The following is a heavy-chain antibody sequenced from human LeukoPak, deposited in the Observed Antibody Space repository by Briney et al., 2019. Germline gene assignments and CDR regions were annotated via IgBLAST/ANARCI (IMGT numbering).Heavy chain of an antibody. D-gene: IGHD3-3*01. V-gene: IGHV4-30-4*08. CDR2: IYYSGST. CDR3: ASTYYDFWSGYYSNIDY. CDR1: GGSISGGDYY. Sequence: SQTLSLTCTVSGGSISGGDYYWSWIRQPPGKGLEWIGYIYYSGSTYYNPSLKSRVTISVDTSKNQFSLKLSSVTAADTAVYYCASTYYDFWSGYYSNIDYWGQGTLVTVSS. J-gene: IGHJ4*02.